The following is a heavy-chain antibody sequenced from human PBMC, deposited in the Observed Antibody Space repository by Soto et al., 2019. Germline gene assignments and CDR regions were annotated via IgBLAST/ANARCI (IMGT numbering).Heavy chain of an antibody. J-gene: IGHJ4*02. CDR3: ARHRAGNWGSYRPDIFDY. CDR2: IYYSGST. CDR1: GGSISSSSYY. V-gene: IGHV4-39*01. D-gene: IGHD3-16*02. Sequence: SETLSLTCTVSGGSISSSSYYWGWIRQPPGKGLEWIGSIYYSGSTYYNPSLKSRVTISVDTSKNQFSLKLSSVTAADTAVYYCARHRAGNWGSYRPDIFDYWGQGTLVTVSS.